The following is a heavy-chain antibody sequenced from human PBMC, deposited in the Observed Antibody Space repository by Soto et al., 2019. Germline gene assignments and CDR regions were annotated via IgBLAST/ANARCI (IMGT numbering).Heavy chain of an antibody. CDR1: GFTFSSYA. Sequence: LGGSLRLSCSASGFTFSSYAMHWVRQAPGKGLEYVSGIRGNGDPPFYADSVKGRFTISRDNSKNTLYLQMSSLSADDTAVYYCVKSRGGNNFDFFDWGQGALVTVSS. J-gene: IGHJ4*02. D-gene: IGHD5-12*01. CDR2: IRGNGDPP. V-gene: IGHV3-64D*06. CDR3: VKSRGGNNFDFFD.